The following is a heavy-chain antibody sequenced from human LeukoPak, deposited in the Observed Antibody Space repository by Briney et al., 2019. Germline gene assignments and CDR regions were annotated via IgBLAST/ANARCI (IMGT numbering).Heavy chain of an antibody. J-gene: IGHJ4*02. CDR1: GFTFSSYS. Sequence: TGGSLRLSCAASGFTFSSYSMNWVRQAPGKGLEWVSYISSSSSTIYYADSVKGRFTISRDNSKNTLYLQMNSLRAEDTAVYYCAKDPTWQQLVPDYWGQGTLVTVSS. V-gene: IGHV3-48*01. CDR3: AKDPTWQQLVPDY. CDR2: ISSSSSTI. D-gene: IGHD6-13*01.